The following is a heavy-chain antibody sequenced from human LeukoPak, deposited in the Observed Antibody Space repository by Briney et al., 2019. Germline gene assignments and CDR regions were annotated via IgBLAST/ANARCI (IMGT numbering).Heavy chain of an antibody. D-gene: IGHD5-12*01. CDR1: GGSISSYY. J-gene: IGHJ4*02. CDR3: ARGGGYTPYYFDY. V-gene: IGHV4-59*08. CDR2: IYYSGST. Sequence: SETLSLTCTVSGGSISSYYWSWIRQPPGKGLEWIGYIYYSGSTYYNPSLKSRVTISVDTSKNQFSLKLSSVTAADTAVYYCARGGGYTPYYFDYWGQGTLVTVSS.